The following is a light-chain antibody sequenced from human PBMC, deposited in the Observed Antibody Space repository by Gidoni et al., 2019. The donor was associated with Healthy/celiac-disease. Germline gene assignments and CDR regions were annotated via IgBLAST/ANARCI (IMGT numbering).Light chain of an antibody. CDR2: AAS. J-gene: IGKJ3*01. CDR1: QSISSY. CDR3: QQSYSTLFT. Sequence: DIQMTQSPSSLSASVGDRVTITCRASQSISSYLNWYQQKPGKAPKLLIYAASSLQSGVPSRFSGSGSGTDFTLTISSLQPEDFATYYCQQSYSTLFTFGPXTNVDIK. V-gene: IGKV1-39*01.